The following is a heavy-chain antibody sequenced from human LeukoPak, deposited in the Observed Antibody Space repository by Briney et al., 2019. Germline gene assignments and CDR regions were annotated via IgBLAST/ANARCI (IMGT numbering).Heavy chain of an antibody. CDR3: TRRHYDSSGYYYGDAFDI. CDR2: IYYSGST. V-gene: IGHV4-39*01. Sequence: SETLSLTCTVSGGSISSSSYYWGWIRQPRGKGLEWIGSIYYSGSTYYNPSLKSRVTISVDTSKNQFSLKLSSVTAADTAVYYCTRRHYDSSGYYYGDAFDIWGQGTMVTVSS. D-gene: IGHD3-22*01. J-gene: IGHJ3*02. CDR1: GGSISSSSYY.